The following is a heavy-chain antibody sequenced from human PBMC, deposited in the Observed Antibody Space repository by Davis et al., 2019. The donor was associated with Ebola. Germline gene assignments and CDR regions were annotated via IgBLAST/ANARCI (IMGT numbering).Heavy chain of an antibody. Sequence: SVKVSCKASGGTFSSYAISWVRQAPGQGLEWMGRIIPILGIANYAQKFQGRVTITADKSTSTAYMELSSLRSEDTAVYYCASSPGVGILGWYFDLWGRGTLVTVSS. D-gene: IGHD7-27*01. CDR1: GGTFSSYA. CDR2: IIPILGIA. J-gene: IGHJ2*01. V-gene: IGHV1-69*04. CDR3: ASSPGVGILGWYFDL.